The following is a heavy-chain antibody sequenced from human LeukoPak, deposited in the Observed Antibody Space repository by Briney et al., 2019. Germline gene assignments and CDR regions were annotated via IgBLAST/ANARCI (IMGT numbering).Heavy chain of an antibody. D-gene: IGHD5-18*01. CDR1: GFTFSSYG. CDR3: AKDGGKYSYGYSYDYYYYGMDV. V-gene: IGHV3-30*18. J-gene: IGHJ6*02. Sequence: PGGSLRLSCAASGFTFSSYGMHWVRQAPGKGLEGVAVISYDGSNKYYADSVKGRFTISRDNSKNTLYLQMNSLRAEDTAVYYCAKDGGKYSYGYSYDYYYYGMDVWGQGTTVTVSS. CDR2: ISYDGSNK.